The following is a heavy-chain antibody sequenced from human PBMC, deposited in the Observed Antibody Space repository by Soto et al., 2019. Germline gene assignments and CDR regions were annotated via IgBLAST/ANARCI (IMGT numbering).Heavy chain of an antibody. CDR2: IIPILGIA. CDR3: ARNRVGFDYYYMDV. CDR1: GGTFSSYT. D-gene: IGHD3-3*01. Sequence: GASVKVSCKASGGTFSSYTISRVRQAPGQGLEWMGRIIPILGIANYAQKFQGRVTITADKSTSTAYMELSSLRSEDTAVYYCARNRVGFDYYYMDVWGKGTTVTVSS. V-gene: IGHV1-69*02. J-gene: IGHJ6*03.